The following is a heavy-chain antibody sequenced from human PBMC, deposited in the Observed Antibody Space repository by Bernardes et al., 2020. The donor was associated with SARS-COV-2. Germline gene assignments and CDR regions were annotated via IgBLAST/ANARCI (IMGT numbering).Heavy chain of an antibody. CDR1: GYTFTSYG. CDR2: ISGDEGNT. D-gene: IGHD5-18*01. V-gene: IGHV1-18*01. Sequence: ASVKVSCKASGYTFTSYGISWVRQAPGQGLEWMGWISGDEGNTNYAHKFHGRVTMTTDTSTSTAHMELRSLRSDDPAVYYCATVVGYGYGGGWFDPWGQGTLVTVSS. J-gene: IGHJ5*02. CDR3: ATVVGYGYGGGWFDP.